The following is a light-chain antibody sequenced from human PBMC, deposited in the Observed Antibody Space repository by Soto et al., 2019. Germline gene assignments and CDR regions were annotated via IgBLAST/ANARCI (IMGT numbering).Light chain of an antibody. CDR2: DAS. J-gene: IGKJ4*01. CDR1: QSVSSY. Sequence: SLLTQSPSTLSLSPWERSTVAWAASQSVSSYLAWYQQKPGQAPRLLIYDASNRATGIPARFSGSGSGTDFTLTISSLEPEDFAVYYCQQRSNWPLTFGGGTKVDIK. V-gene: IGKV3-11*01. CDR3: QQRSNWPLT.